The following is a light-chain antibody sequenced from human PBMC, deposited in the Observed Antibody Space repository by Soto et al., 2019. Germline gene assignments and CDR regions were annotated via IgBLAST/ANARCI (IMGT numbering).Light chain of an antibody. Sequence: EIVLTQSPATLSLSPGQRATLSCRASQSIGNYLAWYQQKPGQAPRLLMYDASTRATGIPARFSGSGSGTDFTITISSLEPEDFAVYHCQQRRNWITFGGGTKVEIK. CDR3: QQRRNWIT. CDR2: DAS. CDR1: QSIGNY. J-gene: IGKJ4*01. V-gene: IGKV3-11*01.